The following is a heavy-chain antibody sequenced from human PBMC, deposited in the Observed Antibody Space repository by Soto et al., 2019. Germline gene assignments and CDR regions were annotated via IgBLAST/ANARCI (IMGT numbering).Heavy chain of an antibody. V-gene: IGHV1-69*02. D-gene: IGHD2-15*01. CDR3: ERGSLGYCSGGSCYSSWFDP. CDR2: IIPILGIA. J-gene: IGHJ5*02. Sequence: QVQLVQSGAEVKKPGSSVKVSCKASGGTFSSYTISWVRQAPGQGLEWMGRIIPILGIANYAQKFQGRVTITADKSTSTAYMELSSLRSEDTAVYYCERGSLGYCSGGSCYSSWFDPWCQGTLVTVSS. CDR1: GGTFSSYT.